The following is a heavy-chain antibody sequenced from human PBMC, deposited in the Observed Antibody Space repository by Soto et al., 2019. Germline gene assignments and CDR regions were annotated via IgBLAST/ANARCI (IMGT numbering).Heavy chain of an antibody. D-gene: IGHD3-3*01. CDR1: GYTFTSYG. Sequence: QVQLVQSGAEVKKPGASVKVSCKASGYTFTSYGISWVRQAPGQGLEWMGWISAYNGNTNYAQKLKGRVTMTTDTSTSTAYMELRSLRSDDTAVYYCARRDYDFWSGYYNSNWFDPWGQGTLVTVSS. V-gene: IGHV1-18*01. CDR2: ISAYNGNT. J-gene: IGHJ5*02. CDR3: ARRDYDFWSGYYNSNWFDP.